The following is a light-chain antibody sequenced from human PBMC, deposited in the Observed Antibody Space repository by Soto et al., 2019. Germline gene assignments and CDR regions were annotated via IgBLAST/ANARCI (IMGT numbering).Light chain of an antibody. V-gene: IGKV1-12*01. CDR3: QQANSFPLT. Sequence: DIQMTQSPSSVSASVGDRVTITCRASQDINKWLAWYQQKPGLAPNLVIYTASRLHGGGPSRFSGSGSGTEFTLTISSLQPDDFATYYCQQANSFPLTFGGGTKVDIK. CDR1: QDINKW. J-gene: IGKJ4*01. CDR2: TAS.